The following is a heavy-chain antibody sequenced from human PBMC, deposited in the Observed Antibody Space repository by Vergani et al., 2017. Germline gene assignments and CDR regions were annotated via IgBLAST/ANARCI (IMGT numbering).Heavy chain of an antibody. Sequence: QVQLVESGGGVVQPGRSLRLSCAASGFTFSSYGMHWVRQAPGKGLEWVAVIWYDGSNKYYADSVKGRFTITRDNSKNTLYLQMNSLRAEDTAVYHCARVIXGGSYHYYYYMDVWGKETTVTV. CDR2: IWYDGSNK. J-gene: IGHJ6*03. CDR1: GFTFSSYG. CDR3: ARVIXGGSYHYYYYMDV. D-gene: IGHD1-26*01. V-gene: IGHV3-33*01.